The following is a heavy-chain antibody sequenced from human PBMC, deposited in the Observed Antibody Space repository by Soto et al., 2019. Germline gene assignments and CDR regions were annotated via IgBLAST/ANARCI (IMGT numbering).Heavy chain of an antibody. CDR1: GASISGFY. V-gene: IGHV4-4*07. Sequence: ETLSLTCTVSGASISGFYWSWIRKSAGKGLEWIGRIYATGTTDYNPSLKSRVMMSVDTSKKQFSLKLRSVTAADTAVYYCVRDGTKTLRDWFDPWGQGSSVTVSS. D-gene: IGHD1-1*01. CDR3: VRDGTKTLRDWFDP. CDR2: IYATGTT. J-gene: IGHJ5*02.